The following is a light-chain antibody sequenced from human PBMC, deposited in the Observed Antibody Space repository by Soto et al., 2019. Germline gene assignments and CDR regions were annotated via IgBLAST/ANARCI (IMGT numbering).Light chain of an antibody. CDR2: DVS. CDR3: SSDTSSSTPYV. V-gene: IGLV2-14*01. J-gene: IGLJ1*01. Sequence: QSALTQPASVSGSPGQSITISCTGTSSDVGGYNYVSWYQQHPGKAPKLMIYDVSNRPSGVSNRFSGSKSGNTAALTTSGLQAEGEADYYCSSDTSSSTPYVFGTGTKLTVL. CDR1: SSDVGGYNY.